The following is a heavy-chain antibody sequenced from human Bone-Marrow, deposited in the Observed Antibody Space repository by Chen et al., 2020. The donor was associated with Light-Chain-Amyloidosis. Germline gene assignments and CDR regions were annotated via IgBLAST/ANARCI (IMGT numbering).Heavy chain of an antibody. Sequence: EVQLVESGGGLVQPGGSLRLSCAASGFTFSSYWIHWVRQAPGKGLVWVSRINSDGSSTSYADSVKGRFTISRDNAKNTLYLQMSSLRAEDTADYYCTTQGVITGMRYWGQGTLVTVSS. CDR2: INSDGSST. V-gene: IGHV3-74*01. D-gene: IGHD1-20*01. CDR3: TTQGVITGMRY. J-gene: IGHJ4*02. CDR1: GFTFSSYW.